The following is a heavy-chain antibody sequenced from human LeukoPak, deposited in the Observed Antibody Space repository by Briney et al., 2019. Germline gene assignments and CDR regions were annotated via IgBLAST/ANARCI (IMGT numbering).Heavy chain of an antibody. V-gene: IGHV1-58*02. J-gene: IGHJ4*02. CDR1: GFTA. CDR3: ARERTLTSCYDY. D-gene: IGHD2-15*01. CDR2: IVVGSGYR. Sequence: GTSVKVSCKASGFTAMQWVRQARGQRLEWIGWIVVGSGYRNYAQKFQERVTISRDMSTSTAYMELSSLRSEDTAVYYCARERTLTSCYDYWGQGTLVTVSS.